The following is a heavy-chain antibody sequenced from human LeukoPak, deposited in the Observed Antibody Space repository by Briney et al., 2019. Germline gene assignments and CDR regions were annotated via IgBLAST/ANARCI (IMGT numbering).Heavy chain of an antibody. Sequence: PSQTLSLTCAVSGGSISSGGYSRSWIRQPPGKGLEWIGYIYHSGSTYYNPSLKSRVTISVDRSKNQFSLKLSSVTAADTAVYYCARYSGYYYYLDYWGQGTLVTVSS. J-gene: IGHJ4*02. CDR3: ARYSGYYYYLDY. V-gene: IGHV4-30-2*01. CDR2: IYHSGST. CDR1: GGSISSGGYS. D-gene: IGHD3-22*01.